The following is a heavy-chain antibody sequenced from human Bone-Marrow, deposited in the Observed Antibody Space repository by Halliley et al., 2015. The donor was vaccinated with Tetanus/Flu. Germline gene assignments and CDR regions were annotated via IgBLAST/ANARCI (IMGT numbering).Heavy chain of an antibody. Sequence: GHTSYRGDTSYNPSRQGRLSLSLDTSKQQFSLRLLSVTAADTAVYYCARLNRLFYDSSAPIDYWGQGTLVTVSS. CDR3: ARLNRLFYDSSAPIDY. J-gene: IGHJ4*02. D-gene: IGHD3-22*01. V-gene: IGHV4-30-4*01. CDR2: TSYRGDT.